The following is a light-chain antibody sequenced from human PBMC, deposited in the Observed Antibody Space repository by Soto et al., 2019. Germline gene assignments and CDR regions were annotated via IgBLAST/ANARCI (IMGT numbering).Light chain of an antibody. CDR3: QQYNNWLLT. J-gene: IGKJ1*01. CDR1: QSVSRN. Sequence: DIVMTQSPATLSVSPGERATLSCRASQSVSRNVAWYQQKPGQAPRLLIHDASTRATGISVRFSGSGSGTEFTLTISSLQSEDFAVYYCQQYNNWLLTFGQGTKVEIK. V-gene: IGKV3-15*01. CDR2: DAS.